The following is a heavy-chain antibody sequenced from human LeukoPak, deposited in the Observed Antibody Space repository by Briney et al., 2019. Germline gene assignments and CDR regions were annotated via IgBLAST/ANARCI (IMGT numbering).Heavy chain of an antibody. CDR1: AGSISSYY. D-gene: IGHD3/OR15-3a*01. Sequence: SETLSLTCTVSAGSISSYYWSRIRQPPGKGLEWIGYISYSGSTNSNSSLKSRVTTSVDTSKNQFSLKLSSVTAADTAVYYCARTFGRGPRYFDLWGRGTLVTVSS. J-gene: IGHJ2*01. CDR3: ARTFGRGPRYFDL. V-gene: IGHV4-59*01. CDR2: ISYSGST.